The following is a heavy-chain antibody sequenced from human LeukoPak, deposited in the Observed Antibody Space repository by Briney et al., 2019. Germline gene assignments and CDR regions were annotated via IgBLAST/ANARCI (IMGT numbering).Heavy chain of an antibody. CDR1: GFTFSNYG. V-gene: IGHV3-23*01. Sequence: PGGSLRLSRAASGFTFSNYGMNWVRQAPGKGLEWVSGISGSGGSTYYADSVKGRFTISRDNTKYTLYLQMNSLRAEDTAVYYCARGPSGYHNTGGQGTLVTVSS. J-gene: IGHJ4*02. CDR3: ARGPSGYHNT. D-gene: IGHD5-12*01. CDR2: ISGSGGST.